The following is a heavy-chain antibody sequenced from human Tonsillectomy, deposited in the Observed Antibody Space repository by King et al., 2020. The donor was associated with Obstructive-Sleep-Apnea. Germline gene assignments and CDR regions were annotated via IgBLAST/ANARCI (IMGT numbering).Heavy chain of an antibody. J-gene: IGHJ4*02. CDR3: ASGLMTVYITPFDS. CDR1: GGSISSYY. Sequence: QLQESGPGLVKPSETLSLTCTVSGGSISSYYWSWIRQPPGKGLEWIGYIYYSGSTNYNPSLKSRVTISVDTSKNQFSLKLSSVTAADTAVYYCASGLMTVYITPFDSRGQGTLVTVSS. V-gene: IGHV4-59*08. CDR2: IYYSGST. D-gene: IGHD3-9*01.